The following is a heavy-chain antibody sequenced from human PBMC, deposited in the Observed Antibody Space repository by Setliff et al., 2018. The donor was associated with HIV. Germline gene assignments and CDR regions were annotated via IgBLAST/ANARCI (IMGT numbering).Heavy chain of an antibody. CDR3: VASGDSSGYYYLVSDVMDV. CDR2: IIPIFGTA. J-gene: IGHJ6*02. D-gene: IGHD3-22*01. Sequence: AASVKVSCKASGGTFSSYAISWVRQAPGQGLEWMGGIIPIFGTANYAQKFQGRVTITADESTSTAYMELSSLRSEDTAVYYCVASGDSSGYYYLVSDVMDVWGQGTTVTSP. V-gene: IGHV1-69*13. CDR1: GGTFSSYA.